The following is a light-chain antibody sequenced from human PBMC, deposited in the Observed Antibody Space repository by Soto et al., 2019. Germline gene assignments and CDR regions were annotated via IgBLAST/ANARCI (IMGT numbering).Light chain of an antibody. J-gene: IGLJ2*01. V-gene: IGLV2-8*01. CDR1: SSDVGGYNY. CDR3: SSYAASNNLGV. CDR2: DVS. Sequence: QSVLTQPPSASGSPGQSVTISCTGTSSDVGGYNYVSWYQQHPGKAPKLMIYDVSKRPSGVPDRFSGSKSGNTASLTVSGLQAEDEADYYCSSYAASNNLGVFGGGTKVTVL.